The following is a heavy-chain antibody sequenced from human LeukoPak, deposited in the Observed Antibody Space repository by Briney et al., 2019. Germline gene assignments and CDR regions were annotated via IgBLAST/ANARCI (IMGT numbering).Heavy chain of an antibody. CDR3: AREPPQLLGYCSGGSCYSMVPFFDY. J-gene: IGHJ4*02. D-gene: IGHD2-15*01. V-gene: IGHV1-2*02. CDR1: GGSLVNYA. Sequence: ASVKVSCKASGGSLVNYAISWVRQAPGQGLEWMGWINPNSGGTNYAQKFQGRVTMTRDTSISTAYMELSRLRSDDTAVYYCAREPPQLLGYCSGGSCYSMVPFFDYWGQGTLVTVSS. CDR2: INPNSGGT.